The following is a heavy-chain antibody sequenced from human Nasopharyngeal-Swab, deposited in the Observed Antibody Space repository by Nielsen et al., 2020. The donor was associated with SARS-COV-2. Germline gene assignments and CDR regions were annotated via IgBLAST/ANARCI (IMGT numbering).Heavy chain of an antibody. CDR2: IWYDGSNK. CDR1: GFTFSSYG. D-gene: IGHD4-17*01. CDR3: ARDRLYGDYEVGWFDP. J-gene: IGHJ5*02. V-gene: IGHV3-33*01. Sequence: GGSLRLSCAASGFTFSSYGMHWVRQAPGKGLEWVAVIWYDGSNKYYADSVKGRFTISRDNSKNTLYLQMNSLRAEDTAVYYCARDRLYGDYEVGWFDPWGQGTLVTVSS.